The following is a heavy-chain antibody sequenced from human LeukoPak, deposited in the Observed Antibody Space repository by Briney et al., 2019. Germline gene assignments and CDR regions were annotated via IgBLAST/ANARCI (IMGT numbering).Heavy chain of an antibody. CDR3: ARDSRTRSGYYPDY. CDR2: IYTSGST. V-gene: IGHV4-4*07. CDR1: GDSISSYY. J-gene: IGHJ4*02. Sequence: SSETLSLTCTVSGDSISSYYWSWIRQPAGKGLEWIGRIYTSGSTNYNPSLKSRVTISVGTSKNQFDLKLSSVAAADTAVYYCARDSRTRSGYYPDYWGQGTLVTVSS. D-gene: IGHD3-22*01.